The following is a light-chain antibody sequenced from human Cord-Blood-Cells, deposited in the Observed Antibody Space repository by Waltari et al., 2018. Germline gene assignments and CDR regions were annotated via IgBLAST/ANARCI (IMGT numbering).Light chain of an antibody. CDR2: WAA. V-gene: IGKV4-1*01. CDR3: QQYYSTPFT. Sequence: DIVMTQSPDSLSVSLVERATNNCKSSQSVLYSSNNKNYLAWYQQKPGQPPKLLIYWAATRESGVPDRFSGSGSGTDFTLTISSLQAEDVAVYYCQQYYSTPFTFGPGTKVDIK. CDR1: QSVLYSSNNKNY. J-gene: IGKJ3*01.